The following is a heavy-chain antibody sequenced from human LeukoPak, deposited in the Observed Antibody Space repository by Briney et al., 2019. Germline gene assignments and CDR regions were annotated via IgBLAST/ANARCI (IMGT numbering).Heavy chain of an antibody. V-gene: IGHV4-38-2*02. CDR2: IYHSGST. CDR3: ARVRRYYDSSGYPSYYFDY. D-gene: IGHD3-22*01. Sequence: SETLSLTCTVSGYSISSGYYWGWIRQPPGKGLEWIGSIYHSGSTYYNPSLKSRVTISVDTSKNQFSLKLSSVTAADTAVYYCARVRRYYDSSGYPSYYFDYWAREPWSPSPQ. J-gene: IGHJ4*02. CDR1: GYSISSGYY.